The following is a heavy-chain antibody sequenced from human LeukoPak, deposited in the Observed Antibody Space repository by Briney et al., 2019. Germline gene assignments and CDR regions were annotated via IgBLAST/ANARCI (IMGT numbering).Heavy chain of an antibody. Sequence: GGSLRLSCAASGFTFSKYAMSWVRHAPGKGREWGSAISGSGASTYNADSVKGRFSISRDNSKTTLYLQMNSLRAGDTAVYYCAKASASGNYYNPLDAFDIWGQGTMVTVSS. CDR1: GFTFSKYA. CDR2: ISGSGAST. CDR3: AKASASGNYYNPLDAFDI. D-gene: IGHD3-10*01. V-gene: IGHV3-23*01. J-gene: IGHJ3*02.